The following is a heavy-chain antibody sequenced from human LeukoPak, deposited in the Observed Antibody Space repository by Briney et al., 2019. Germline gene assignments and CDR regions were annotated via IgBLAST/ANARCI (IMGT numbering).Heavy chain of an antibody. V-gene: IGHV3-7*05. CDR2: IKEDGSEK. CDR1: GFTFASYW. J-gene: IGHJ4*02. CDR3: AREIGSAARGR. D-gene: IGHD6-13*01. Sequence: GGSLRLSCATSGFTFASYWMSWVRQAPGKGLEWVANIKEDGSEKYYVDSVKGRFTISRDNAKNSVYLQMNSLRAEDTAVYYCAREIGSAARGRWGQGTLVTVSS.